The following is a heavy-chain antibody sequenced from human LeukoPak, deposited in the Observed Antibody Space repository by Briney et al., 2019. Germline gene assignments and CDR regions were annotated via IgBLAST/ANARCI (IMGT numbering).Heavy chain of an antibody. CDR2: INPSGRST. CDR3: ARERVDAYYYAMDV. J-gene: IGHJ6*02. V-gene: IGHV1-46*01. D-gene: IGHD2-15*01. CDR1: GYTFTGYF. Sequence: ASVKVSCKASGYTFTGYFLHWVRQAPGQGLEWVGIINPSGRSTTYAQKFQGRVTITRDTSTSTVYMELSSLRSEDTAVYYCARERVDAYYYAMDVWGQGTTVIVFS.